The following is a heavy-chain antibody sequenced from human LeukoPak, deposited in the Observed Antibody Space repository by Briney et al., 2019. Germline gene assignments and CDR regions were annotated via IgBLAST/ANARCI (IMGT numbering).Heavy chain of an antibody. D-gene: IGHD5-18*01. CDR2: INHSGST. CDR1: GGSFSGYY. J-gene: IGHJ4*02. V-gene: IGHV4-34*01. Sequence: SETLSLTCAVYGGSFSGYYWSWIRQPPGKGLEWIGEINHSGSTNYNPSLKSRVTISIDTSKNQFSLQLSSVTAADTAVYYCARGGIQLWLRTAPLDFWGQGTLVTVSA. CDR3: ARGGIQLWLRTAPLDF.